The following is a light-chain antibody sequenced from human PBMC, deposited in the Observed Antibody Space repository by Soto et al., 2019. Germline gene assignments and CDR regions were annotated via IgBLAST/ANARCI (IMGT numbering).Light chain of an antibody. CDR3: QQRSYWPT. Sequence: EIVLTQSPATLSLSPGERATLSCRASQSVSNSLAWYQQKPGQAPRLLIYETSIRATGIPARFSGSGSGTXXXXXIXXLEPEDFAVXXCQQRSYWPTFGPGTKVDIK. CDR2: ETS. CDR1: QSVSNS. J-gene: IGKJ3*01. V-gene: IGKV3-11*01.